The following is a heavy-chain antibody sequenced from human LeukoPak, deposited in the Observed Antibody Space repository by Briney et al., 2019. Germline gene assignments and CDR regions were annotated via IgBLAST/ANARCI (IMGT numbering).Heavy chain of an antibody. D-gene: IGHD2-2*01. CDR2: INEYGSQK. V-gene: IGHV3-7*01. CDR3: AKEPYCSSTSCIGEYFQR. CDR1: GFTFNNYW. Sequence: GGSLRLSCGVSGFTFNNYWMAWVRQAPGKGPEWVSNINEYGSQKNYVGSVKGRFTISRDNSKNTLYLQMNSLRAEDTAVYYCAKEPYCSSTSCIGEYFQRWGQGTLVTVSS. J-gene: IGHJ1*01.